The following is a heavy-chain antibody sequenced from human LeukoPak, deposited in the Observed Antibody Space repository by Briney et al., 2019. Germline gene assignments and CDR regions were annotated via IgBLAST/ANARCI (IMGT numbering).Heavy chain of an antibody. J-gene: IGHJ4*02. CDR3: ARRSNYGSGRADY. Sequence: SETLSLTCTVSGVSISSSNYYWGWIRQPPGKGLEWIGNIYYSGTTYYSPSLVSRVTISVDTSRNQFSLKLRSVTAADTAMYYCARRSNYGSGRADYWGQGTLVTVSS. CDR2: IYYSGTT. CDR1: GVSISSSNYY. D-gene: IGHD3-10*01. V-gene: IGHV4-39*01.